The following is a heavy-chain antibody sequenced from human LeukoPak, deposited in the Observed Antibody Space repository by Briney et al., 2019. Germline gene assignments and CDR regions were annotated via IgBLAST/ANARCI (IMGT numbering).Heavy chain of an antibody. Sequence: GESLKISCKGSGYSFTSYWIGWVRRMPGKGLEWMGIIYPGDSDTRYSPSFQCQVTISADKSISTAYLQWSSLKASDTAMYYCARPLVRPYDAFDIWGQGTMVTVSS. CDR1: GYSFTSYW. CDR2: IYPGDSDT. J-gene: IGHJ3*02. D-gene: IGHD3-22*01. V-gene: IGHV5-51*01. CDR3: ARPLVRPYDAFDI.